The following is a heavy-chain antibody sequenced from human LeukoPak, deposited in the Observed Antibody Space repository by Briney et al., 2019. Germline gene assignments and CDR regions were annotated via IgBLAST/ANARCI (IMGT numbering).Heavy chain of an antibody. Sequence: SETLSLTCTVSGVSMSSYFWSWIRQPPGKGLEWIGYIYHSGSTHYNPSLKSRVTIAIDTSKNQLSLKLSSVTAADTAVYYCAREQTTSFDIWGQGTMVTVSS. D-gene: IGHD4-17*01. J-gene: IGHJ3*02. V-gene: IGHV4-59*12. CDR1: GVSMSSYF. CDR3: AREQTTSFDI. CDR2: IYHSGST.